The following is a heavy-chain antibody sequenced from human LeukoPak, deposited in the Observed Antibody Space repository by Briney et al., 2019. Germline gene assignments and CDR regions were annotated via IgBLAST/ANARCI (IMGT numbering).Heavy chain of an antibody. CDR2: INHSGST. V-gene: IGHV4-34*01. D-gene: IGHD3-3*01. Sequence: SETLSLTCAVYGGSFSGYYWSWIRQPPGKGLEWIGEINHSGSTNYNPSLKSRVTISVDTSKNQFSLKLSSVTAADTAVYYCARFWYYDFWSGYSNWFDPWGQGTLVTVSS. CDR1: GGSFSGYY. J-gene: IGHJ5*02. CDR3: ARFWYYDFWSGYSNWFDP.